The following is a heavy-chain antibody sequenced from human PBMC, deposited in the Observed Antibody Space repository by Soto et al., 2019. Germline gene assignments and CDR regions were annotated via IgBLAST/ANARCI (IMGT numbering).Heavy chain of an antibody. V-gene: IGHV4-34*01. Sequence: SETLSLTCAVYGGSFSGYYWSWIRQPPGEGLEWIGEINHSGSTVYNPSVKSRVTTSVDTSKNQSSLKLSSVTAADTAVYYCARGRRFLGVGYYRMDVWGQGITVTVSS. CDR2: INHSGST. CDR3: ARGRRFLGVGYYRMDV. D-gene: IGHD3-3*01. CDR1: GGSFSGYY. J-gene: IGHJ6*02.